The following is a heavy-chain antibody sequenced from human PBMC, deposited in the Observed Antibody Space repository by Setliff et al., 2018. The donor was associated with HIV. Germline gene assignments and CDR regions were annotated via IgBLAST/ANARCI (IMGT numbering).Heavy chain of an antibody. CDR2: VYSSGST. D-gene: IGHD3-22*01. CDR1: GDSLSSTGDH. CDR3: ARDPHSYDTSGHYSWFYFDF. J-gene: IGHJ4*02. Sequence: SETLSLTCTVSGDSLSSTGDHWGWIRQPPGRGLEWIGNVYSSGSTYYNPSLKSRVTISVDTSKNQFSLRMISVTAADTAVYYCARDPHSYDTSGHYSWFYFDFWGQGTLVTVSS. V-gene: IGHV4-39*07.